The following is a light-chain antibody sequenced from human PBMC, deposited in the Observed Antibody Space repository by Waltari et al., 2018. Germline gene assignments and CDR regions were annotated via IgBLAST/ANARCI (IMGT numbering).Light chain of an antibody. CDR1: KTISGW. V-gene: IGKV1-5*01. J-gene: IGKJ1*01. Sequence: DIQMTQSPSMLSASVGDRVTITCRASKTISGWLAWYQLKPGLAPKLLIYVASDLGGGVPSRFSGSGFGTNFTLTISSLQPDDFATYYCQQYSSFSTFGLGTKV. CDR2: VAS. CDR3: QQYSSFST.